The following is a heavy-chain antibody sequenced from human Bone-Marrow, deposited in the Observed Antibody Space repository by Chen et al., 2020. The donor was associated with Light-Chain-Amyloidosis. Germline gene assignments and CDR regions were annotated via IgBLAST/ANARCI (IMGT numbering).Heavy chain of an antibody. V-gene: IGHV3-23*04. CDR1: GFAFSSYA. CDR3: AKDISYDDILPGYTADAFDI. Sequence: EVQLVESGGGLLQRGGSLRLSCAASGFAFSSYAMSWVRQAPGKGLEWVSTISGSGGSRYYGDSVKGRLTISRDNSKNALCLQMNSLRAEDTAVYYCAKDISYDDILPGYTADAFDIWGQGTMVTVSS. CDR2: ISGSGGSR. J-gene: IGHJ3*02. D-gene: IGHD3-9*01.